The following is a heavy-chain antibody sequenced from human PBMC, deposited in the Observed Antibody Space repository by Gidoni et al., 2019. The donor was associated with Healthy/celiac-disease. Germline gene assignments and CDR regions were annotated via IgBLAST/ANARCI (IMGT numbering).Heavy chain of an antibody. V-gene: IGHV4-39*01. CDR3: ATLSSSWYFHWFDP. J-gene: IGHJ5*02. CDR2: IYYSGST. Sequence: GLEWIGSIYYSGSTYYNPSLKSRVTISVDTSKNQFSLKLSSVTAADTAVYYCATLSSSWYFHWFDPWGQGTLVTVSS. D-gene: IGHD6-13*01.